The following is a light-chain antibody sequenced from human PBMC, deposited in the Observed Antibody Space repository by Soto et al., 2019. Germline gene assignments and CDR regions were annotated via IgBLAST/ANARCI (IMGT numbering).Light chain of an antibody. CDR1: SNDVGGYNF. CDR2: EVS. V-gene: IGLV2-8*01. J-gene: IGLJ1*01. Sequence: QSVLTQPPSASGSPGQSVTISCTGTSNDVGGYNFVSWYQQHPGKAPKLMIFEVSKRLSGVSDRFSGSKSGSTASLTVSGLQAEDEADYYCSSYAGNNIYYVFGTGTKVTVL. CDR3: SSYAGNNIYYV.